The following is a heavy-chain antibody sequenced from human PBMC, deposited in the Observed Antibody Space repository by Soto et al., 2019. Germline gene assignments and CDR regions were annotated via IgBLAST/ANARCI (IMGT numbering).Heavy chain of an antibody. Sequence: PSATLSLTCTVSGGSISSGVYYWSWIRQHPGKGLEWIGYIYYSGSTYYNPSLKSRVTISVDTSKNQFSLKLSSVTAADTAVYYCARDHRLERLGYWGQGTLVTVSS. CDR1: GGSISSGVYY. CDR3: ARDHRLERLGY. V-gene: IGHV4-31*03. CDR2: IYYSGST. J-gene: IGHJ4*02. D-gene: IGHD1-1*01.